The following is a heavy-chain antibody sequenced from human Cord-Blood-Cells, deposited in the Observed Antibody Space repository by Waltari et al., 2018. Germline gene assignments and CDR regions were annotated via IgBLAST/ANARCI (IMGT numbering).Heavy chain of an antibody. CDR2: IKSKTDGGTT. V-gene: IGHV3-15*01. J-gene: IGHJ4*02. Sequence: EVQLVESGGGLVKPGGSLRLSCAASGFTFINAWMSWVRPAPGKGLEWVGRIKSKTDGGTTDYAAPVKGRFTISRDDSKKTLYLQMNSLKTEDTAVYYCTTYYDFWSGYYDYWGQGTLVTVSS. CDR3: TTYYDFWSGYYDY. CDR1: GFTFINAW. D-gene: IGHD3-3*01.